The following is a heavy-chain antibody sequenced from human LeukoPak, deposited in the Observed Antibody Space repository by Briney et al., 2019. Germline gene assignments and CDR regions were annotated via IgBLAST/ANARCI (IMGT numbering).Heavy chain of an antibody. CDR3: AREYGDGYNSDYYFDS. CDR2: INPDIGGT. V-gene: IGHV1-2*02. J-gene: IGHJ4*02. CDR1: GYTFTGYY. Sequence: GASVKVSCKASGYTFTGYYMHWVRQAPGQGLEWMGWINPDIGGTNYAQKFQGRVTMTRDTSINTAYMELSRLRSDDTAIYYCAREYGDGYNSDYYFDSWGQGTLVTVSS. D-gene: IGHD5-24*01.